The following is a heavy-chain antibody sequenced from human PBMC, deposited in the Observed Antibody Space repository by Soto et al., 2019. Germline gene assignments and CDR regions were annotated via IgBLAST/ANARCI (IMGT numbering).Heavy chain of an antibody. CDR3: ARSGWLSPQDY. D-gene: IGHD5-12*01. V-gene: IGHV4-59*01. J-gene: IGHJ4*02. Sequence: QVQLQESGPGLVKPSETLSLTCTVSGGSISSYYWNWIRQPPGKGLEWIGYIYYSGSTNYNPSLKSRVTIPVDTSKNQFSLKLTSVTAADTAVYYCARSGWLSPQDYWGQGTLVTVSS. CDR1: GGSISSYY. CDR2: IYYSGST.